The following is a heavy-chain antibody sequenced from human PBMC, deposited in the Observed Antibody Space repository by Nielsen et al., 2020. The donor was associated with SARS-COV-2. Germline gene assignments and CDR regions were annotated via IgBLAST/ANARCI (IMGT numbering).Heavy chain of an antibody. D-gene: IGHD5-12*01. CDR1: GASISSCGYF. J-gene: IGHJ6*02. CDR2: IYFTGRT. Sequence: SATLSLTCTVSGASISSCGYFWSWIRQHPGKGLEWIGYIYFTGRTSYNPSLKSRVAMSVDTSKNQFSLDLKSVTAADTAVYYCAREASGYDHYKYGMDVWGLGATVTVSS. CDR3: AREASGYDHYKYGMDV. V-gene: IGHV4-31*03.